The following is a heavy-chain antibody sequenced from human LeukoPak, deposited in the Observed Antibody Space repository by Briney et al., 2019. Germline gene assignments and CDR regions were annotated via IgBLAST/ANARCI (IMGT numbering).Heavy chain of an antibody. V-gene: IGHV1-8*01. Sequence: ASVKDCCKASGYTFTSYDINGVRQGTGQGLECIRWMNPNSGNTGYAQKFQGRVTMTRNTSISTAYMELSSLRSEDTAVYYCARWRYGDYNPNYFDYWGQGTLVTVSS. D-gene: IGHD4-17*01. CDR3: ARWRYGDYNPNYFDY. J-gene: IGHJ4*02. CDR1: GYTFTSYD. CDR2: MNPNSGNT.